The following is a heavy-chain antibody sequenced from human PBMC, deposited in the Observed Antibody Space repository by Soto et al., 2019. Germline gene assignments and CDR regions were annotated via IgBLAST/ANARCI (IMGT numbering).Heavy chain of an antibody. CDR1: GFTFSNYW. J-gene: IGHJ4*02. CDR3: ARGLFLDY. Sequence: EVQLVESGGGLVQPGGSLRLSCATSGFTFSNYWMHWVRQAPGKGPVWVSRINEDESNTNYADSVKGRFTITRDNAKNTPYLQMNSLRAEDTAVYYCARGLFLDYWGQGTRVTVSS. CDR2: INEDESNT. V-gene: IGHV3-74*01. D-gene: IGHD3-3*01.